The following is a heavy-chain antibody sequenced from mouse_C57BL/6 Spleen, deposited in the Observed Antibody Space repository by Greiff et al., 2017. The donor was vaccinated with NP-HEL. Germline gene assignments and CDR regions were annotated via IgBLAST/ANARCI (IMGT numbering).Heavy chain of an antibody. J-gene: IGHJ3*01. CDR2: IDPETGGT. D-gene: IGHD2-5*01. CDR1: GYTFTDYE. CDR3: TRYYSNYWFAY. Sequence: QVQLQQSGAELVRPGASVTLSCKASGYTFTDYEMHWVKQTPVHGLEWIGAIDPETGGTAYNQKFKGKAILTADKSSSTAYMELRSLTSEDSAVYYCTRYYSNYWFAYWGQGTLVTVSA. V-gene: IGHV1-15*01.